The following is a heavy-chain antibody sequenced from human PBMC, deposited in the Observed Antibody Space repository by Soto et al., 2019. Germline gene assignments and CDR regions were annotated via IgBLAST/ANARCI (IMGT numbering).Heavy chain of an antibody. V-gene: IGHV4-39*01. J-gene: IGHJ5*02. CDR2: NSQMGHT. Sequence: PSETLSLTCTVSGASLSVGSYTWGWIRQSPERGLEWSGTNSQMGHTNDNTSLENRLTISLMTSKKQFSLELASVAAANTAVYYCASLSTGWPNWFDAWGQGILVTVSS. CDR1: GASLSVGSYT. CDR3: ASLSTGWPNWFDA. D-gene: IGHD6-19*01.